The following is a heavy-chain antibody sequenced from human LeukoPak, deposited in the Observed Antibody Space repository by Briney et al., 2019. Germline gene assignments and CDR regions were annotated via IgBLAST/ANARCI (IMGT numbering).Heavy chain of an antibody. D-gene: IGHD6-19*01. CDR2: ISGSGGST. CDR1: GFTFSSYA. J-gene: IGHJ4*02. V-gene: IGHV3-23*01. CDR3: AKSREWLVLGSSDY. Sequence: GGSLRLSCAASGFTFSSYAMSWVRQAPGKGLEWVSAISGSGGSTYYADSVKGRFTISRDNSKNTLYLQMNSLRAEDTAVYYCAKSREWLVLGSSDYWGQGTRVTVSS.